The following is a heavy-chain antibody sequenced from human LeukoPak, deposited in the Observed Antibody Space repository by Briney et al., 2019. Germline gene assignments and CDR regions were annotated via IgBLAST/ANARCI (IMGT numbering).Heavy chain of an antibody. CDR3: ARLRTGGYYYYYMDV. CDR2: IYYSGST. D-gene: IGHD1-14*01. J-gene: IGHJ6*03. Sequence: SETLSLTCTVSGGSISSSSYYWGWIRQPTGKGLEWIGSIYYSGSTYYNPSLKSRVTISVDTSKNQFSLKLSSVTAADTAVYYCARLRTGGYYYYYMDVWGKGTTVTVSS. V-gene: IGHV4-39*01. CDR1: GGSISSSSYY.